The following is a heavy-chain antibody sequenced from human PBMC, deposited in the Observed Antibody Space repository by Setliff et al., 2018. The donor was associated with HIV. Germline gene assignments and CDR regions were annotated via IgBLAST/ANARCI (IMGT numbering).Heavy chain of an antibody. D-gene: IGHD3-9*01. CDR1: GYSLTELS. CDR2: FDPEDDET. V-gene: IGHV1-24*01. J-gene: IGHJ3*02. Sequence: GASVKVSCKVSGYSLTELSIHWVRQAPGEGLEWMGGFDPEDDETVYAEKFQGRVIMTEDTSTDTAYMALSSLRSEDTAMYYCATSGFYDILTGPTPGVFDIWGQGTMVTVSS. CDR3: ATSGFYDILTGPTPGVFDI.